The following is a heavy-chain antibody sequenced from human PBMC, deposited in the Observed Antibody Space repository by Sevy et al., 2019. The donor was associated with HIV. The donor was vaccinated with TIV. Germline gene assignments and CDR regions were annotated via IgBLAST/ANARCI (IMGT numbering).Heavy chain of an antibody. Sequence: SETLSLTCTVSGYSISSGYYWGWIRQTPGKGLEWLGTISHRGKTHYNPSLKGRVTISVDTSKNQFSLRLNSVAAADTAVFYCARGSQPINYDENGYYDYWGQGTLVTVSS. CDR1: GYSISSGYY. J-gene: IGHJ4*02. V-gene: IGHV4-38-2*02. D-gene: IGHD2-2*03. CDR3: ARGSQPINYDENGYYDY. CDR2: ISHRGKT.